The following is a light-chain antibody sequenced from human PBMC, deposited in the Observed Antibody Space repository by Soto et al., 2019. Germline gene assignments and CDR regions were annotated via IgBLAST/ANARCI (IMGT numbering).Light chain of an antibody. Sequence: QSVLTQPASVSGSPGQSITISCTGTSSDVGGYNYVSWYQQHPGKAPKLMIYDVSSRPSGVSNRFSGSKSGNTASLTISGLQAEDEADYYCSSDTSSSTLTVFGTGTKLTVL. CDR3: SSDTSSSTLTV. J-gene: IGLJ1*01. CDR1: SSDVGGYNY. V-gene: IGLV2-14*03. CDR2: DVS.